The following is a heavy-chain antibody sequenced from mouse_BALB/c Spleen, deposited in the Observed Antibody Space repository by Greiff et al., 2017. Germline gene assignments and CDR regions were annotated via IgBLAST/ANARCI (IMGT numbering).Heavy chain of an antibody. CDR3: ARNTPMYYDYDGFAY. D-gene: IGHD2-4*01. J-gene: IGHJ3*01. CDR2: IWSGGST. CDR1: GFSLTSYG. Sequence: VKLMESGPGLVQPSQSLSITCTVSGFSLTSYGVHWVRQSPGKGLEWLGVIWSGGSTDYNAAFISRLSISKDNSKSQVFFKMNSLQADDTAIYYCARNTPMYYDYDGFAYWGQGTLVTVSA. V-gene: IGHV2-4-1*01.